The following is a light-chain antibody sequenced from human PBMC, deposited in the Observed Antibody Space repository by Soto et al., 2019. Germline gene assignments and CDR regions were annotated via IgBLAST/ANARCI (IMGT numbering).Light chain of an antibody. CDR2: DAS. J-gene: IGKJ1*01. CDR3: QQSGSSPRT. CDR1: QSVRGNY. V-gene: IGKV3D-20*01. Sequence: EIVLTQSPATLSLSPGERVTISCGASQSVRGNYLAWYQQKPGLAPRLLIFDASTRATGIPDRFSGSGSGTDFTLTINRLEPEDSAVYYCQQSGSSPRTFGQGTKVDIK.